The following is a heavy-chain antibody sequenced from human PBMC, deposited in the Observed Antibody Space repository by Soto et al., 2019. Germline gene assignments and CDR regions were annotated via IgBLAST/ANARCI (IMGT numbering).Heavy chain of an antibody. V-gene: IGHV3-15*01. Sequence: EVQLVESGGGLVKPGGSLRLSCAASGFTFSNAWMIWVRQAPGKGLEWVGRIKSISDGGTTDYAAPVKGRFTISRDDSKNTLYLQMNSLKTEDTAVYFCTTDAAIVWGQGTLVTVSS. J-gene: IGHJ4*02. CDR2: IKSISDGGTT. CDR3: TTDAAIV. CDR1: GFTFSNAW. D-gene: IGHD1-26*01.